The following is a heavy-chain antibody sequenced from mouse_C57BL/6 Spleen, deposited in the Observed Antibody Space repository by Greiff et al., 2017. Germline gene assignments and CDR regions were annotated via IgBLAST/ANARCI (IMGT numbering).Heavy chain of an antibody. CDR2: IHPNSGST. Sequence: QVQLQQPGAELVKPGASVKLSCKASGYTFTSYWMHWVKQRPGQGLEWIGMIHPNSGSTNYNEKFKSKATLTVAKSANTDYMQLSSLTSEDSAVYYCASSSGGAMDYWGQGTSVTVSS. V-gene: IGHV1-64*01. J-gene: IGHJ4*01. CDR3: ASSSGGAMDY. CDR1: GYTFTSYW.